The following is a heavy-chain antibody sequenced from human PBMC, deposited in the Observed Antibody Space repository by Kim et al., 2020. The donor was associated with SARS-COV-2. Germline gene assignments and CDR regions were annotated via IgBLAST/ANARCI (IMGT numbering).Heavy chain of an antibody. CDR3: ARHYDY. CDR2: PNSGGT. J-gene: IGHJ4*02. D-gene: IGHD3-3*02. V-gene: IGHV1-2*02. Sequence: PNSGGTSYAKKFQGRVTMTRDTSISTAYMELSRLKFDDTAVYYCARHYDYWGQGTLVTVSS.